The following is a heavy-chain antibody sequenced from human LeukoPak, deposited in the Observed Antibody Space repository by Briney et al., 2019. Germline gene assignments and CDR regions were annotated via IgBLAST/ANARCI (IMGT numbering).Heavy chain of an antibody. Sequence: GGSLRLSCAASGFTFSSYWMHWVRQAPGKGLVWVSRINSDGSSTSYADSVKGRFTISRDNAKNTLYLQMNSLRAEDTAVYYCAKGGGSTSCYKGCDAFDIWGQGTMVTVSS. CDR3: AKGGGSTSCYKGCDAFDI. J-gene: IGHJ3*02. CDR1: GFTFSSYW. D-gene: IGHD2-2*02. V-gene: IGHV3-74*01. CDR2: INSDGSST.